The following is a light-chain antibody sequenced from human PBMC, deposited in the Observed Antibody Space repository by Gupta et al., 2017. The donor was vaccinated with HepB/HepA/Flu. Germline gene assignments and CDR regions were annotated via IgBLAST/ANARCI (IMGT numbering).Light chain of an antibody. CDR2: RNN. V-gene: IGLV1-40*01. CDR3: QSYDSSSSRWV. CDR1: SSNIGADYF. Sequence: SVLTQPPSVSGAPVQGVTISCTGSSSNIGADYFVPWYQQLPAIAPNLLIYRNNNRPSGVPDRFSGSKSGTSASLAITGLQPEDEADYYCQSYDSSSSRWVFGGGTKLTVL. J-gene: IGLJ3*02.